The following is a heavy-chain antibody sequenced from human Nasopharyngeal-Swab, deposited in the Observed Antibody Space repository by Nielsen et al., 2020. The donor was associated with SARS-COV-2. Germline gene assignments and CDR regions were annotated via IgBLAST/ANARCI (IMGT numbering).Heavy chain of an antibody. CDR3: ARAYSRSWYPGYYYYGMDV. Sequence: LRLSCAVSGGSISSGGYSWSWIRQPPGKGLEWIGYIYHSGSTYYNPSLKSRVTISVDRSKNQFSLKLSSVTAADTAVYYCARAYSRSWYPGYYYYGMDVWGQGTTVTVSS. CDR2: IYHSGST. V-gene: IGHV4-30-2*01. J-gene: IGHJ6*02. CDR1: GGSISSGGYS. D-gene: IGHD6-13*01.